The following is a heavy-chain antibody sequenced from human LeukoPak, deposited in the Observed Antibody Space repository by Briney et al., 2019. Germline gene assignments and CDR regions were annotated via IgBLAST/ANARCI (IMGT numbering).Heavy chain of an antibody. Sequence: PSETLSLTCAVFGGSFSGYYWSWIRQPPGQGLEWIGEIHHSGPTKYDPSLKSRVTISINPSKNQFSLRLASVTAADTAVYYCARGYDSCGSRFDPWGQGTLVTVSS. CDR3: ARGYDSCGSRFDP. D-gene: IGHD3-22*01. V-gene: IGHV4-34*01. CDR1: GGSFSGYY. CDR2: IHHSGPT. J-gene: IGHJ5*02.